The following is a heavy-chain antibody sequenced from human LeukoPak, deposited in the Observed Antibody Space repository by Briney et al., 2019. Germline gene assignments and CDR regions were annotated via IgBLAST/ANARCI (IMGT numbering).Heavy chain of an antibody. CDR1: GLSLRTSGGG. Sequence: SGPTLLHPTPTLTLTCTFSGLSLRTSGGGVGWIRQPPGKALEWLALIYWDDDKRYTPSLKSRLTITKDTSKNQVVLTMTNMDPVDTATYYCAHRGGSSGCCGYWGQGTLVTVSS. V-gene: IGHV2-5*02. CDR2: IYWDDDK. D-gene: IGHD6-19*01. CDR3: AHRGGSSGCCGY. J-gene: IGHJ4*02.